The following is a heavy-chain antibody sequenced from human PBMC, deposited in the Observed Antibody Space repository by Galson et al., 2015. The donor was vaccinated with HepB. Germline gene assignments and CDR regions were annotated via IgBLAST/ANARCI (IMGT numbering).Heavy chain of an antibody. CDR1: GFTFSSYA. D-gene: IGHD3-9*01. Sequence: SLRLSCAASGFTFSSYAMSWVRQAPGKGLEWVSAISGSGGSTYYADSVKGRFTISRDNSKNTLYLQMNSLRAEDTAVYYCAKDWLTVASDPIYYYYGMDVWGQGTTVTVSS. CDR2: ISGSGGST. J-gene: IGHJ6*02. V-gene: IGHV3-23*01. CDR3: AKDWLTVASDPIYYYYGMDV.